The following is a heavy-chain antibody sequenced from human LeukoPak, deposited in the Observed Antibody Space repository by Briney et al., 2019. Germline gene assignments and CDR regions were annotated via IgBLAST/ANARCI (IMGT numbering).Heavy chain of an antibody. CDR3: ARSSYDYGGIEGPFDY. CDR1: GFTLTYYA. J-gene: IGHJ4*02. Sequence: GRSLRLSCAASGFTLTYYAVHWVRQAPGKGLEWVAVTSYDGNKKYYADSVKGRFTISRDSSKNTLYLQMSSLRAEDTAVYYCARSSYDYGGIEGPFDYWGQGTLVTVSS. V-gene: IGHV3-30*15. D-gene: IGHD4-23*01. CDR2: TSYDGNKK.